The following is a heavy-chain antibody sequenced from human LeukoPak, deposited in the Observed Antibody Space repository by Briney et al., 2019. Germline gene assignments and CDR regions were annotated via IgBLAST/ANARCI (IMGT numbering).Heavy chain of an antibody. D-gene: IGHD3-22*01. V-gene: IGHV4-61*02. Sequence: PSETLSLTCTASGGSISSGSYYWSWIRQPAGKGLEWIGRIYTSGSTNYNPSLKSRVTISLDTSENHFSLKLSSVTAADTAVYYCARVTTGGYYNYWGQGTLVTVSS. J-gene: IGHJ4*02. CDR2: IYTSGST. CDR1: GGSISSGSYY. CDR3: ARVTTGGYYNY.